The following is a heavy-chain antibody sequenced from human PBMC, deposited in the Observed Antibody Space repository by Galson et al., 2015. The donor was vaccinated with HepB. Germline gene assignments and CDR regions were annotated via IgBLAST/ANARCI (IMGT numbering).Heavy chain of an antibody. CDR1: GFTFSSYA. CDR2: FSSSGGST. J-gene: IGHJ1*01. Sequence: SLRLSCAASGFTFSSYAMSWVRQAPGKGLEWVSAFSSSGGSTYYADSVKGRFTISRDNSKNTLYLQMNSLRAEDTAVYYWARGGLVLSDRGEYFQHWGQCTLVTVSS. V-gene: IGHV3-23*01. D-gene: IGHD6-19*01. CDR3: ARGGLVLSDRGEYFQH.